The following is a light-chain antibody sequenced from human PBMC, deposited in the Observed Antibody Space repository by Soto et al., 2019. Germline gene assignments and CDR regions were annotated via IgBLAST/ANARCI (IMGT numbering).Light chain of an antibody. CDR1: QSVSSY. J-gene: IGKJ3*01. Sequence: EIVLTQSPATLSLSPGERATLSCRASQSVSSYFAWYQQKPGQAPRLLIYDASNRATGIPARFSGSGSGTDFTLTISILEPEDFAVYYCQQRSNWPPTSGPGTKVDIK. V-gene: IGKV3-11*01. CDR3: QQRSNWPPT. CDR2: DAS.